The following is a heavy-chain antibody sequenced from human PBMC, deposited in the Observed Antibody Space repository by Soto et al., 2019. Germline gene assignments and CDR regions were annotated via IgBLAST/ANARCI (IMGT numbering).Heavy chain of an antibody. CDR2: IGTAGDT. Sequence: LRLSCEASGFTFSGFDMHWVRQPTGKGLEWVSSIGTAGDTYYAVSVKGRFTISGDNAKNSLSLQMNSLRAGDMAVYFCAKSQEIGTHFFDSWGQGTQVTAPQ. D-gene: IGHD6-13*01. V-gene: IGHV3-13*01. CDR3: AKSQEIGTHFFDS. CDR1: GFTFSGFD. J-gene: IGHJ4*02.